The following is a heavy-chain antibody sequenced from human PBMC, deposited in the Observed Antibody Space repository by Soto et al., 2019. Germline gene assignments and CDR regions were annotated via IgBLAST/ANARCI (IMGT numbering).Heavy chain of an antibody. J-gene: IGHJ6*02. CDR1: GYTFTSYG. Sequence: QVQLVQSGAEVKKPGASVKVSCKASGYTFTSYGISWVRQAPGQGLEWMGWISAYNGNTNYAQKLQGRVTMTTDTSTSTAYMELRSLRSEDTAVYYCASTTVTPDPRGYYYYGMDVWGQGTTVTVSS. CDR3: ASTTVTPDPRGYYYYGMDV. V-gene: IGHV1-18*01. CDR2: ISAYNGNT. D-gene: IGHD4-17*01.